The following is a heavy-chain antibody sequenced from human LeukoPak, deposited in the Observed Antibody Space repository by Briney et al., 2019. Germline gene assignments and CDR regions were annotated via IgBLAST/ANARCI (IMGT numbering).Heavy chain of an antibody. D-gene: IGHD2-15*01. CDR3: ARERTLTSCYDY. Sequence: GASVKVSCKASGYTFINYDINWVRQAPGQGLEWMGWISANNGNTNYALSLKGRVTMTTDTSTSTAYMEVRSLRSDDTAVYYCARERTLTSCYDYWGQGTLVTVSS. V-gene: IGHV1-18*01. CDR1: GYTFINYD. J-gene: IGHJ4*02. CDR2: ISANNGNT.